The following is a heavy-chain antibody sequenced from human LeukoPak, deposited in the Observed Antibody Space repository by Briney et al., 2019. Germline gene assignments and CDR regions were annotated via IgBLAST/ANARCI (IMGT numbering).Heavy chain of an antibody. CDR3: VKESGFMVAPNSAFDI. CDR1: GFTFSNYW. J-gene: IGHJ3*02. Sequence: GGSLRLSCVASGFTFSNYWMHWVRQAPGKGLVWVSRITSDGTATTYADSVKGRFTISRDNSKNTLYLQMSSLRAEDTAVYYCVKESGFMVAPNSAFDIWGQGTMVTVSS. CDR2: ITSDGTAT. V-gene: IGHV3-74*01. D-gene: IGHD4/OR15-4a*01.